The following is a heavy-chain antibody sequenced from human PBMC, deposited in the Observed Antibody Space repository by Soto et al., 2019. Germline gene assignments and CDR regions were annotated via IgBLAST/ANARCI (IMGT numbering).Heavy chain of an antibody. V-gene: IGHV4-34*01. CDR3: ARVRSSGWYGDY. Sequence: QVQLQQWGAGLLKPSETLSLTCAVYGGSFSGYYWSWIRQPPGKGLEWIEEINHSGSTNYNPSLKSRVTISVDTSKNQFSLKLSSVTAADTAVYYCARVRSSGWYGDYWGQGTLVTVSS. CDR1: GGSFSGYY. J-gene: IGHJ4*02. D-gene: IGHD6-19*01. CDR2: INHSGST.